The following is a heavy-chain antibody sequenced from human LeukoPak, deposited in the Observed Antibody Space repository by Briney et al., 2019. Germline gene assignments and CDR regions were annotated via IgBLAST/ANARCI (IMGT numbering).Heavy chain of an antibody. V-gene: IGHV3-53*01. CDR2: IYSGGST. CDR3: AREMYYYDSSGYYYLYYFDY. D-gene: IGHD3-22*01. CDR1: GFTVSSNY. Sequence: GGSLRLSCAASGFTVSSNYMSWVRQAPGKGLEWVSVIYSGGSTYYADSVKGRFTISRDNSKNTLYLQMNSLRAEDTAVYYCAREMYYYDSSGYYYLYYFDYWGQGTLVTVSS. J-gene: IGHJ4*02.